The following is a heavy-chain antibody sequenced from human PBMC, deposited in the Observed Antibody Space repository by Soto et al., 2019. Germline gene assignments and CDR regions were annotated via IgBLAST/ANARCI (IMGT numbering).Heavy chain of an antibody. D-gene: IGHD2-15*01. V-gene: IGHV1-69*13. CDR3: ARYSALVVVVAATGADGAFDI. J-gene: IGHJ3*02. CDR2: IIPIFGTA. Sequence: ASVKVSCKASGGTFSSYAISWVRQAPGQGLEWMGGIIPIFGTANYAQKFQGRVTITADESTSTAYMELSSLRSEDTAVYYCARYSALVVVVAATGADGAFDIWGQGTMVTVSS. CDR1: GGTFSSYA.